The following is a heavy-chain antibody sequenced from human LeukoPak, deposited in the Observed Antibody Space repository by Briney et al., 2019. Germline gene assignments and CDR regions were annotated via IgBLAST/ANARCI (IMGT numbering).Heavy chain of an antibody. D-gene: IGHD5/OR15-5a*01. CDR2: IHSNENIK. CDR3: AKDSTWAADY. J-gene: IGHJ4*02. CDR1: GFTFSNYG. V-gene: IGHV3-30*02. Sequence: GGSLRLSCAASGFTFSNYGVHWVRQAPGKGLEWVAFIHSNENIKWYADSVKGRFTISRDNSKSTLFLQMNGLGAEDTAVYYCAKDSTWAADYWGQGTLVSVSS.